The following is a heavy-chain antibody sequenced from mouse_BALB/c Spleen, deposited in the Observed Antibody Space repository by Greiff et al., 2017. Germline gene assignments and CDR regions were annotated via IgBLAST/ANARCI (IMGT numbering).Heavy chain of an antibody. CDR3: TRSMVTTAPWFAY. Sequence: EVQLQQSGTVLARPGASVKMSCKASGYTFTSYWMHWVKQRPGQGLEWIGAIYPGNSDTSYNQKFKGKAKLTAVTSTSTAYMELSSLTNEDSAVYYCTRSMVTTAPWFAYWGQGTLVTVSA. CDR2: IYPGNSDT. CDR1: GYTFTSYW. D-gene: IGHD2-1*01. J-gene: IGHJ3*01. V-gene: IGHV1-5*01.